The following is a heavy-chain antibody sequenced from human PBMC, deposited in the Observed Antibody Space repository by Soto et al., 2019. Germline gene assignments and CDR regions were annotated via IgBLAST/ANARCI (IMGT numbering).Heavy chain of an antibody. CDR1: GYTFTSYD. CDR3: ARATNDYGDRH. J-gene: IGHJ4*02. Sequence: QVQLVQSGAEVKKPGASVKVSCKASGYTFTSYDTNWVRQATGQGLKRMGWMNPNSGNTGYAQKFQGRVTMTRNTSISKAHMELSSLRPEDTAVYYWARATNDYGDRHWGQGPLVTVSS. V-gene: IGHV1-8*01. D-gene: IGHD4-17*01. CDR2: MNPNSGNT.